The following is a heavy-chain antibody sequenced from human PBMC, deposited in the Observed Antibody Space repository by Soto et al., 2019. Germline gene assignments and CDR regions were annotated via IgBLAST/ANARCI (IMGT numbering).Heavy chain of an antibody. V-gene: IGHV4-34*01. CDR1: SGSFSGYY. J-gene: IGHJ4*02. CDR3: ARGISGHWYGDYFDY. Sequence: HVQLQQWGAGLLKPSETLSRTCAVYSGSFSGYYWSWIRQTPGKELEWSGEINHSGSTNYNPSLTSRGTLSVDTSKNQCSLKLSSVPAADTAVYYCARGISGHWYGDYFDYCVQGTMVAVSS. CDR2: INHSGST. D-gene: IGHD3-10*01.